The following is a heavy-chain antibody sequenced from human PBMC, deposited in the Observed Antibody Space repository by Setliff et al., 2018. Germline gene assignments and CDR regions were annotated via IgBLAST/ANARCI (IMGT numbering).Heavy chain of an antibody. J-gene: IGHJ6*03. CDR2: ISGDASYT. CDR1: GFIFSPYA. D-gene: IGHD5-12*01. CDR3: ARAGGSGAGYDYLGV. Sequence: GGSLRLSCEASGFIFSPYAMVWVRQAPGKGLEWVSIISGDASYTAYADSVKGRFTISRDNSKNTLHLQMNSLRGDDTAVYHCARAGGSGAGYDYLGVWGRGTTVTVSS. V-gene: IGHV3-23*01.